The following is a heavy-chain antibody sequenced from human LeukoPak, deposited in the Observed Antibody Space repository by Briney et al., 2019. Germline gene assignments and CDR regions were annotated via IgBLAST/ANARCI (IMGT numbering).Heavy chain of an antibody. V-gene: IGHV1-2*02. CDR2: INPNSGDT. CDR3: ARANPLNCSSTTCLFDF. J-gene: IGHJ4*02. CDR1: GYAFTGYY. Sequence: ASVTVSCKASGYAFTGYYMHWVRQAPGQGFEWMGWINPNSGDTNYAQKFQGRVTMTRDTSISTAHMELSRLRSDDTAVYYCARANPLNCSSTTCLFDFWGQGTLVTVSS. D-gene: IGHD2-2*01.